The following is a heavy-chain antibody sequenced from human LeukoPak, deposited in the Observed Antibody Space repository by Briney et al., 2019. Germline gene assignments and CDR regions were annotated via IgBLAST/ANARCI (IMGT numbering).Heavy chain of an antibody. V-gene: IGHV4-4*09. J-gene: IGHJ4*02. CDR2: IYTSGST. D-gene: IGHD4-17*01. CDR3: ARRGPERSTVTEFDY. Sequence: SQTLSLTCTVSGGSISSYYWSWIRQPPGQGLGWNGYIYTSGSTNYNPSLKSRVTISVDTSKNQFSLKLSSVTAADTAVYYCARRGPERSTVTEFDYWGQGTPVTVSS. CDR1: GGSISSYY.